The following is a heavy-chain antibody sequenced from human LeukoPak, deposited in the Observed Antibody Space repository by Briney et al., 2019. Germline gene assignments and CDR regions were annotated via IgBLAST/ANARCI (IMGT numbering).Heavy chain of an antibody. D-gene: IGHD1-26*01. CDR1: GGSISSYY. CDR3: ARGHSGSYPPFDY. CDR2: IYYSGST. V-gene: IGHV4-59*01. Sequence: SETLSLTCTVSGGSISSYYWSWIRQPPGKGLEWIGYIYYSGSTNYNPSLKSRVTISVDTSKNQFPLKLSSVTAADTAVYYCARGHSGSYPPFDYWGQGTLVTVSS. J-gene: IGHJ4*02.